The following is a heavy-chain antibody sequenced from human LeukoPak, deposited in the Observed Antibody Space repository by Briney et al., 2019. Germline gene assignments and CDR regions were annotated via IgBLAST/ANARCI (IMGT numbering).Heavy chain of an antibody. J-gene: IGHJ3*02. CDR2: IIASGDSA. Sequence: GGSLRLSCEASGFSFSTVPMSWVRQVPGKGLECVSYIIASGDSAYYADSVRGRFTISRDNSKNTLYLQMDDLRAEDSAVYYCAKEVAIPVAVDAFERWGQGTLVTVSS. CDR3: AKEVAIPVAVDAFER. V-gene: IGHV3-23*01. D-gene: IGHD6-19*01. CDR1: GFSFSTVP.